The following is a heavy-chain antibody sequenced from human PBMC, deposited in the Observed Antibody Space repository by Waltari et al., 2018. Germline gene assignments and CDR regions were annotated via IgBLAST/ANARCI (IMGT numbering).Heavy chain of an antibody. CDR2: IYYSGST. CDR3: ARGYDVLKGYFDY. J-gene: IGHJ4*02. Sequence: QLQLQESGPGLVKPSETLSLTCTVSGGSISSSSYYWGWIRQPPGKGLEWIGSIYYSGSTYYNPSLKSRVTISVDTSKNQFSLKLSSVTAADTAVYYCARGYDVLKGYFDYWGQGTLVTVSS. V-gene: IGHV4-39*07. CDR1: GGSISSSSYY. D-gene: IGHD3-16*01.